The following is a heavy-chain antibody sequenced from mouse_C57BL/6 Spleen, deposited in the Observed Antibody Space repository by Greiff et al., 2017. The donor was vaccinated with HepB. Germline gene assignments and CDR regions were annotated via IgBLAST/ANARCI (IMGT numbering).Heavy chain of an antibody. D-gene: IGHD4-1*01. CDR2: IYPGDGDT. Sequence: QVQLKESGAELVKPGASVKISCKASGYAFSSYWMNWVKQRPGKGLEWIGQIYPGDGDTNYNGKFKGKATLTADKSSSTAYMQLSSLTSEDSAVYFGARRELGGAMDYWGQGTSVTVSS. CDR3: ARRELGGAMDY. CDR1: GYAFSSYW. V-gene: IGHV1-80*01. J-gene: IGHJ4*01.